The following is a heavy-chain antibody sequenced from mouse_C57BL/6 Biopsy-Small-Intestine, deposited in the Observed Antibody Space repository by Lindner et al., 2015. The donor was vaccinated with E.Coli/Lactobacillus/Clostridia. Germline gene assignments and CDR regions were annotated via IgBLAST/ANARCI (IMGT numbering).Heavy chain of an antibody. Sequence: VQLQESGPELVKPGASVKXSCKASGYTFTDYNMDWVKQSHGKSLEWIGYIYPNNGGTGYNQKFKSKATLTVDKSSSTAYMELHSLIFEDSAVYYCASYSNYWFAYWGQGTLVTVSA. V-gene: IGHV1-34*02. CDR2: IYPNNGGT. CDR1: GYTFTDYN. D-gene: IGHD2-5*01. CDR3: ASYSNYWFAY. J-gene: IGHJ3*01.